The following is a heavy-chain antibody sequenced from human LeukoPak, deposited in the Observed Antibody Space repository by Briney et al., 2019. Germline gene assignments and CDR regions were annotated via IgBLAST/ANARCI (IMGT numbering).Heavy chain of an antibody. D-gene: IGHD3-9*01. CDR3: AKDILYDILTGYYPSYSMDV. V-gene: IGHV3-43*02. Sequence: PGGSLRLSCAASGFTFDDYAMHWVRQAPGKGLEWVSLISGDGGSTYYADSVKGRFTISRDNSKNSLYLQMNSLRTEDTALYYCAKDILYDILTGYYPSYSMDVWGQGTTVTVSS. J-gene: IGHJ6*02. CDR2: ISGDGGST. CDR1: GFTFDDYA.